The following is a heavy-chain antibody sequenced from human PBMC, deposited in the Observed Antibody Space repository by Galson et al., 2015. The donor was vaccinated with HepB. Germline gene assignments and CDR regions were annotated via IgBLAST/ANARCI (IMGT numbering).Heavy chain of an antibody. CDR1: GFTFSSYG. D-gene: IGHD2-2*01. CDR2: ISYDGSNK. V-gene: IGHV3-30*18. J-gene: IGHJ4*02. Sequence: SLRLSCAASGFTFSSYGMHWVRQAPGKGLEWVAVISYDGSNKYYADSVKGRFTISRDNSKNTLYLQMNSLRAEDTAVYYCAKDRGYIVVVPAAPVHYFDYWGQGTLVTVSS. CDR3: AKDRGYIVVVPAAPVHYFDY.